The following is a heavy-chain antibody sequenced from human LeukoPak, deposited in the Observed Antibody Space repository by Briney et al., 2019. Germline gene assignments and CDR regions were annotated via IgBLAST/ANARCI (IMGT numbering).Heavy chain of an antibody. CDR1: GFTFSTYA. D-gene: IGHD2-2*01. Sequence: GGSLRLSCAASGFTFSTYAMHWVRQAPGKRLEYVSSISGNGDNTYYANSVKGRFTISSDNSKNTVYLQMGSLGAEDTAVYYCARSNTNCYCFDYWGQGTLATVSS. J-gene: IGHJ4*02. CDR3: ARSNTNCYCFDY. CDR2: ISGNGDNT. V-gene: IGHV3-64*01.